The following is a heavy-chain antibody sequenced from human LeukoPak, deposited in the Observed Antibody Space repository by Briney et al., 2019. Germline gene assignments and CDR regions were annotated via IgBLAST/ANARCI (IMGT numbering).Heavy chain of an antibody. CDR1: GFTFSSYG. V-gene: IGHV3-33*01. CDR3: ARDPYGMDV. CDR2: IWNDESNK. J-gene: IGHJ6*02. Sequence: GGSLRLSCAASGFTFSSYGMHWVRQAPGKGLEWVAIIWNDESNKYYADSVKGRFTISRDNSKNTLYLQMNTLRVEDTAVYYCARDPYGMDVWGQGTTVTVSS.